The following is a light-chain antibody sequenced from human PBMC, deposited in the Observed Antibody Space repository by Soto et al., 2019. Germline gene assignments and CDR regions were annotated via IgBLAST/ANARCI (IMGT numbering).Light chain of an antibody. Sequence: DVVMTQSPLSLPVNLGQPASISCRSSQSLVHSDGTTYLSWFQQRPGQSPRRLIYKVSNRDSGVPARFSGSGSGTDFTLKISRVEADDVWGYYCLQGTHWPWTFGQGTKVEIK. V-gene: IGKV2-30*02. CDR3: LQGTHWPWT. CDR2: KVS. J-gene: IGKJ1*01. CDR1: QSLVHSDGTTY.